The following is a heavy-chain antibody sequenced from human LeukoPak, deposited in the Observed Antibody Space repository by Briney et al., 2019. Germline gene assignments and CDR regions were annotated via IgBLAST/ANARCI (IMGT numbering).Heavy chain of an antibody. V-gene: IGHV3-48*03. CDR2: IGSSGRTI. CDR3: ASRRDY. J-gene: IGHJ4*02. Sequence: PGGSLRLSCAASGFAFSDYEMNWVRQAPGKGLEWVSNIGSSGRTIFYADSVKGRFTISRDNAKNSLYLQMNSLRVEDTAIYYCASRRDYWRQGTLVTVSS. CDR1: GFAFSDYE.